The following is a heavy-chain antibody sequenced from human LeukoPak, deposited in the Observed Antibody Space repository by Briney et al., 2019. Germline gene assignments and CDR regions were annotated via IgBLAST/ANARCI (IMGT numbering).Heavy chain of an antibody. Sequence: ASVKVSCKPSGYTFISYGISWVRQAPGQGLEWVGWISAYKGDTDYAQKFQGRVAMTTDTSTNTVYMELTSLRSDDTAVYYCVRVNDVAVVAAAAPHFEYWGQGTLVTVSS. CDR2: ISAYKGDT. J-gene: IGHJ4*02. D-gene: IGHD2-15*01. CDR1: GYTFISYG. V-gene: IGHV1-18*01. CDR3: VRVNDVAVVAAAAPHFEY.